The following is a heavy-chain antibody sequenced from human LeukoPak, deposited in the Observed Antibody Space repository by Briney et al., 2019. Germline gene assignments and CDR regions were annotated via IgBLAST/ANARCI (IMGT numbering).Heavy chain of an antibody. Sequence: GGSLRLSCAASGFPFSSYEMNWVRQAPGKGLEWVSYISPYDSVYYADSVKGRFTTSRDNAKNSLFLQMNSLRAEDTAVYYCARDGYYYDSSGWLDYWGQGTMVTVSS. J-gene: IGHJ4*02. D-gene: IGHD3-22*01. CDR1: GFPFSSYE. CDR3: ARDGYYYDSSGWLDY. V-gene: IGHV3-48*03. CDR2: ISPYDSV.